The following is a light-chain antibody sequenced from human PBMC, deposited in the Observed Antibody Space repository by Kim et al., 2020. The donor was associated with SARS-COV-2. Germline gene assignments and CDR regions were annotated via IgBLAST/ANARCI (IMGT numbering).Light chain of an antibody. CDR3: ATWDGSLNGWV. CDR2: SNN. J-gene: IGLJ3*02. Sequence: GQMGTISCSGSSSKIGSNTVNWYQQLPGTAPKFLIYSNNQRPSGVPDRFSGSKSGTSASLAISGLQSEDEADYYCATWDGSLNGWVFGGGTQLTVL. CDR1: SSKIGSNT. V-gene: IGLV1-44*01.